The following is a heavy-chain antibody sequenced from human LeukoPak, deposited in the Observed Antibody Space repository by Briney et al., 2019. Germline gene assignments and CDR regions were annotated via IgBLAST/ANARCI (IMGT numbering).Heavy chain of an antibody. Sequence: ASVKVSCKASGYTFSDYYLHWVRQAPGQGLEWMGWINPNSGGTNYAQKFQGRVTMTRDTSISTAYMELNRLRSDDTAVYYCARDGAMATINLGFDIWGQGTTVTVSS. CDR3: ARDGAMATINLGFDI. J-gene: IGHJ3*02. CDR1: GYTFSDYY. D-gene: IGHD5-24*01. V-gene: IGHV1-2*02. CDR2: INPNSGGT.